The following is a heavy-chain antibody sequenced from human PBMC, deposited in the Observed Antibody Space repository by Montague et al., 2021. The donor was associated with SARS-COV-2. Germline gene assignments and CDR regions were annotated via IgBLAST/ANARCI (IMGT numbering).Heavy chain of an antibody. J-gene: IGHJ3*01. CDR1: GGSISSTSYY. D-gene: IGHD5-24*01. Sequence: SETLSLTCTVSGGSISSTSYYWGWIRQSPGKGLEWIGSIYHSGSTYYSPSLKSRLSLSVETSKNQFSLKLTSVTAADTAIYYCARGRHGLPSRFPLPVGVAFDLWGQGTTVTVSS. CDR3: ARGRHGLPSRFPLPVGVAFDL. V-gene: IGHV4-39*01. CDR2: IYHSGST.